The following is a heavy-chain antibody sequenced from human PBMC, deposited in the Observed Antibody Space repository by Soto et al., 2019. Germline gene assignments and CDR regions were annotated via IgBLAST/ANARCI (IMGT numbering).Heavy chain of an antibody. CDR3: ARARPDLGAVPAAIDWFDP. Sequence: SETLSLTCTVSGGSISSGGYYWSWIRQHPGKGLEWIGYIYYSGSTYYNPSLKSRVTISVDTSKNQISLKLSSVTAADTAVYYCARARPDLGAVPAAIDWFDPWGQGTLVTVSS. CDR2: IYYSGST. V-gene: IGHV4-31*03. J-gene: IGHJ5*02. D-gene: IGHD2-2*02. CDR1: GGSISSGGYY.